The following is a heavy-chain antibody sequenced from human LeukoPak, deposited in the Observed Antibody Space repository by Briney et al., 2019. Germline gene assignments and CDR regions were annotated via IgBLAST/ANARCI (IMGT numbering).Heavy chain of an antibody. J-gene: IGHJ4*02. CDR3: ARGRRFGESTYLDY. CDR2: IKHDGSEK. V-gene: IGHV3-7*01. D-gene: IGHD3-10*01. CDR1: GFTVSIYW. Sequence: GGSLRLSCAASGFTVSIYWMGWVRQAPGKGVEWVANIKHDGSEKYYADSVKGRFTISRDNAKNSLYLQMNSLRAEDTAVYYCARGRRFGESTYLDYWGQGTLVTVSS.